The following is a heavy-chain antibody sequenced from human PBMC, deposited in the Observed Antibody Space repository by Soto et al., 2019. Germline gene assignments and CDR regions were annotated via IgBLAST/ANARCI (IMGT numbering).Heavy chain of an antibody. Sequence: QVQLVQSGAEVKKPGASVKVSCKASGYTFTNFGISWVRQAPGQGLEWMGWISAYNGNTNYAQNFQGRVTMTTDTSTITAYMELRSLRPADTAGYYCARGGTPSDYWGQGTLVTVSS. CDR2: ISAYNGNT. CDR3: ARGGTPSDY. J-gene: IGHJ4*02. V-gene: IGHV1-18*01. CDR1: GYTFTNFG. D-gene: IGHD3-16*01.